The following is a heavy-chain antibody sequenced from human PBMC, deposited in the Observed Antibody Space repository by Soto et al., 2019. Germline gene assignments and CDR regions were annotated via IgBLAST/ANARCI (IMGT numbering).Heavy chain of an antibody. CDR2: IGASGDIT. CDR3: AKDDFTDRGDDYFDY. Sequence: GGSLRLSCAASGFSFTNFAMSWVRQAPGKGLEWVAGIGASGDITWYADSVKGRLSISRDNSKNTLYLQLDSLRFEDTAVYYCAKDDFTDRGDDYFDYWGPGTLVTVSS. J-gene: IGHJ4*02. V-gene: IGHV3-23*01. CDR1: GFSFTNFA. D-gene: IGHD2-21*02.